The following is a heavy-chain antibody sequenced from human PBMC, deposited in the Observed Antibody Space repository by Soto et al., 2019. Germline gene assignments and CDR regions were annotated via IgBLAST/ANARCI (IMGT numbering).Heavy chain of an antibody. CDR1: GFTFSSYA. J-gene: IGHJ3*02. V-gene: IGHV3-23*01. CDR3: AKDTGYDPLGAFDI. CDR2: TCGSGGRT. Sequence: EVQLLESGGGLVQPGGSLRLSCSASGFTFSSYAMSWVRQAPGKGLEWVSVTCGSGGRTYYADSVKGRFTISRDNSKNTLYLQMYSLRAEDTAVFYCAKDTGYDPLGAFDIWGQGTMV. D-gene: IGHD5-12*01.